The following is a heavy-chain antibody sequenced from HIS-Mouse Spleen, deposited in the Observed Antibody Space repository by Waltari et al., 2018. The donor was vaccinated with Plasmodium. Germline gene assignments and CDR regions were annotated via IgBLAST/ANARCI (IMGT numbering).Heavy chain of an antibody. Sequence: EVQLVESGGGLVQPGRSLSLSCAASGFTFDDYAMHWVRQAPGKGREWVSGIRWNSGSIGYADSVKGRFTISRDNAKNSLFLQMNSLRAEDTAVYYCARVLGYKAAAGTFVEYFQHWGQGTLVTVSS. CDR2: IRWNSGSI. J-gene: IGHJ1*01. CDR3: ARVLGYKAAAGTFVEYFQH. V-gene: IGHV3-9*01. D-gene: IGHD6-13*01. CDR1: GFTFDDYA.